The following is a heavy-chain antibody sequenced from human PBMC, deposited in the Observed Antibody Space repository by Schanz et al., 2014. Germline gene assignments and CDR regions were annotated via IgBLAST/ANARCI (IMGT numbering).Heavy chain of an antibody. V-gene: IGHV3-11*01. J-gene: IGHJ6*02. CDR1: GFTFSDYY. CDR2: ISNSGYTI. D-gene: IGHD6-6*01. Sequence: QVQLVESGGGLVKPGGSLRLSCAASGFTFSDYYMNWIRQAPGKGLEWVSYISNSGYTIYYADSVKGRFTISRDNAKNSLYQKMNRLSAENTAVYDCARAPPPYSSSPYYWYYGMDVWGQGTTVTVSS. CDR3: ARAPPPYSSSPYYWYYGMDV.